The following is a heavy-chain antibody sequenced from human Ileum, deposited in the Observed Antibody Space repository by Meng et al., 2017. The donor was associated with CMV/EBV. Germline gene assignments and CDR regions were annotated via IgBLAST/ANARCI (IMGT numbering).Heavy chain of an antibody. CDR1: RYPFIGSY. CDR3: VADKATALDH. D-gene: IGHD1-26*01. Sequence: SCKSSRYPFIGSYIHWGRQAPGQGLEWMGRINPASGDTIFAQRFQGRVTMTRDTSIRTAYMELNRLRPDDTAVYYCVADKATALDHWGQGTLVTVSS. J-gene: IGHJ4*02. CDR2: INPASGDT. V-gene: IGHV1-2*06.